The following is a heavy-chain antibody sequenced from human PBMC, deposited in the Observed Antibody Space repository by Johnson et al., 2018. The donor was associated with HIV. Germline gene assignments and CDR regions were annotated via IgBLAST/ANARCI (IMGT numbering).Heavy chain of an antibody. Sequence: QVQLVESGGGLVQPGGSLKLSCAASGFTFSGSAMHWVRQASGKGLEWVAVISYDGSNKYYVDSVKGRFTISRDNSKNSLYLQMNSLRAEDTALYYCAKDIIDSSSSRGAFDIWGQGTMVTVSS. CDR3: AKDIIDSSSSRGAFDI. D-gene: IGHD6-6*01. V-gene: IGHV3-30*04. J-gene: IGHJ3*02. CDR1: GFTFSGSA. CDR2: ISYDGSNK.